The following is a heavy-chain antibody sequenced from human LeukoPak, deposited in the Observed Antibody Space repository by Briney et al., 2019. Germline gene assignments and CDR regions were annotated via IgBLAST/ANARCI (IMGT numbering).Heavy chain of an antibody. CDR3: AIALAATSVPIDS. V-gene: IGHV1-58*02. D-gene: IGHD6-19*01. CDR1: GFTFSTSA. J-gene: IGHJ5*01. Sequence: ASVKVSCKTSGFTFSTSAMQWVRQARGQPLEWIGRIVVGRGNTNYAQKFQGRVTSTRDMSTSTTYMELSGLRSDDTAVYYCAIALAATSVPIDSWGQGTLVTVSS. CDR2: IVVGRGNT.